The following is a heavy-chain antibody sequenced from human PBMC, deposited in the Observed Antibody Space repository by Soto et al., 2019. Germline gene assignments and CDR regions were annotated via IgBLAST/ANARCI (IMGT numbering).Heavy chain of an antibody. D-gene: IGHD3-16*01. J-gene: IGHJ4*02. CDR1: GGSISSGDYY. CDR3: ARRWGDYFDY. CDR2: IYYSGST. V-gene: IGHV4-61*08. Sequence: PSETLSLTCTVSGGSISSGDYYWSWIRQPPGKGLEWIGYIYYSGSTNYNPSLKSRVTISVDTSKNQFSLKLSSVTAADTAVYYCARRWGDYFDYWGQGTLVTSPQ.